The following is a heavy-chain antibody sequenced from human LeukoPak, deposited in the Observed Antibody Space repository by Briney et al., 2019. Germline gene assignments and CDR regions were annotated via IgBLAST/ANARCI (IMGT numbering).Heavy chain of an antibody. J-gene: IGHJ6*03. V-gene: IGHV1-69*06. D-gene: IGHD6-13*01. CDR3: ARVVGLTGYSSTWYSGYYYYMDV. CDR1: GGTFSSYA. Sequence: SVKVSCKTSGGTFSSYAISWVRQAPGQGLEWMGGIIPIFGTANYAQKFQDRVTITADKSTSTAYMELSSLRSEDTAVYYCARVVGLTGYSSTWYSGYYYYMDVWGKGTTVTVSS. CDR2: IIPIFGTA.